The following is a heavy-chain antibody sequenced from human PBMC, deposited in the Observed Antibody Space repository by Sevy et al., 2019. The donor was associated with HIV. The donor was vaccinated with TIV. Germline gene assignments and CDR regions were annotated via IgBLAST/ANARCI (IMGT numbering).Heavy chain of an antibody. J-gene: IGHJ4*02. D-gene: IGHD1-26*01. Sequence: GGSLRLSCAASGFTFTSDYMHWVRQPPGKGLVWVSHINTDGKIIRYADSVKGRFTTSRDNTKNTLYLQMNSLRAEDTAVYYCARGSRGTFGSWGQGTLVTVSS. CDR3: ARGSRGTFGS. CDR2: INTDGKII. V-gene: IGHV3-74*01. CDR1: GFTFTSDY.